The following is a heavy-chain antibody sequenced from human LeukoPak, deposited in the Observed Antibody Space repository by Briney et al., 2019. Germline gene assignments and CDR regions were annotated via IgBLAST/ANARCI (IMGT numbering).Heavy chain of an antibody. J-gene: IGHJ6*02. V-gene: IGHV3-23*01. CDR2: ISGSGGST. D-gene: IGHD3-3*01. CDR1: GLTFSSYA. CDR3: AKGTNFWSGLYGMDV. Sequence: GGSLRLSCAASGLTFSSYAMSWVRQAPGKGLEWVSAISGSGGSTYYADSVKGRFTISRDNSKNTLYLQMNSLRAEDTAVYYCAKGTNFWSGLYGMDVWGQGTTVTVSS.